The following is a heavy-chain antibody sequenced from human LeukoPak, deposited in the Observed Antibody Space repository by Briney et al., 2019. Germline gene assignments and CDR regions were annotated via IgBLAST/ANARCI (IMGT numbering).Heavy chain of an antibody. CDR3: ARDSSSWFEYRVC. CDR1: GFTFSSYW. J-gene: IGHJ4*02. V-gene: IGHV3-7*01. CDR2: IKQDGSEK. Sequence: GGSLRLSCAASGFTFSSYWMSWVRQAPGKGLEWVANIKQDGSEKYYVDSVKGRFTISRDNAKNSLYLQMNSLRAEDTAVYYCARDSSSWFEYRVCWGQGTLVTVSS. D-gene: IGHD6-13*01.